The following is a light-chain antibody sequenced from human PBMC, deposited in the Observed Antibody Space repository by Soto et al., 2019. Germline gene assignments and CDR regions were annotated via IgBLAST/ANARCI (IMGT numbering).Light chain of an antibody. CDR3: GTWDSSLSTYV. V-gene: IGLV1-51*01. J-gene: IGLJ1*01. CDR1: SPIIGNNY. CDR2: DNN. Sequence: QAVLTQPPPVSAAPGQKGTISCSGSSPIIGNNYVSWYQQLPGTAPKLLIYDNNKRPSGIPDRFSGSKSGTSATLGITGLQTGDEADYYCGTWDSSLSTYVFGTGTKVTVL.